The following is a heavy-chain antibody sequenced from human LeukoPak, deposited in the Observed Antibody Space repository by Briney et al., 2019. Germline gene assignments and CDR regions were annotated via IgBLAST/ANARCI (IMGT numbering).Heavy chain of an antibody. V-gene: IGHV1-2*04. CDR1: GYTFTGYY. D-gene: IGHD4-17*01. Sequence: GASVKVSCKASGYTFTGYYMHWVRQAPGQGLEWMGWINPNSGGTNYAQKFQGWVTMTRDTSISTAYMELSRLRSDDTAVYYCARSLPDTVTIVLGVSLGWFDPWGQGTLVTVSS. CDR2: INPNSGGT. CDR3: ARSLPDTVTIVLGVSLGWFDP. J-gene: IGHJ5*02.